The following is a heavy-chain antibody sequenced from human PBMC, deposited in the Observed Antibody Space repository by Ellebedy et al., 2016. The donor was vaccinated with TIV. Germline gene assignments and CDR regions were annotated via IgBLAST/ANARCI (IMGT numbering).Heavy chain of an antibody. CDR1: GYTFTSYA. D-gene: IGHD6-13*01. CDR2: INAGNGNT. Sequence: ASVKVSXXASGYTFTSYAMHWVRQAPGQRLEWMGWINAGNGNTKYSQKFQGRVTITRDTSASTAYMELTSLRSEDTAVYYCARSGYSSSPFHYGMDVWGQGTTVTVSS. V-gene: IGHV1-3*01. CDR3: ARSGYSSSPFHYGMDV. J-gene: IGHJ6*02.